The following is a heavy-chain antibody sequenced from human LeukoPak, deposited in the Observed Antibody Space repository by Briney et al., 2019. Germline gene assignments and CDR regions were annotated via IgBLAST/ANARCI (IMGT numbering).Heavy chain of an antibody. Sequence: ASVKVSCKVSGYTLTELSMHWVRQAPGKGLEWMGGFDPEDGETIYAQKFQGRVTMTEDTSTDTAYMELSSLRSEDTAVYYCAVCSGSRDYYYYYMDVWGKGTTVTVSS. J-gene: IGHJ6*03. D-gene: IGHD1-26*01. V-gene: IGHV1-24*01. CDR1: GYTLTELS. CDR2: FDPEDGET. CDR3: AVCSGSRDYYYYYMDV.